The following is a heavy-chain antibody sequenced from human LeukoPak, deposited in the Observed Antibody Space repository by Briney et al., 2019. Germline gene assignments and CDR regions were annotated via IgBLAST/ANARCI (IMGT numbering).Heavy chain of an antibody. D-gene: IGHD6-6*01. J-gene: IGHJ4*02. V-gene: IGHV1-46*01. Sequence: ASVKVSCKASGYTFTPYSMHWVRQAPGQGLEWMGVINPSGGSTNYAQKFQGRVTVTRDTSTSTAYMDLSSLRSEDTAVYYCAREQVAGRRSFDYWGQGTLVTVSS. CDR1: GYTFTPYS. CDR2: INPSGGST. CDR3: AREQVAGRRSFDY.